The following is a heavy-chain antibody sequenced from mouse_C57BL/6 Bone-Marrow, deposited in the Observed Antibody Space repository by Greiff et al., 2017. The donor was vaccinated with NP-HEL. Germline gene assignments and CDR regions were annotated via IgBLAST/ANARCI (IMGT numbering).Heavy chain of an antibody. CDR3: ARAGGYPFAY. V-gene: IGHV5-6*01. CDR2: ISSGGSYT. D-gene: IGHD2-2*01. J-gene: IGHJ3*01. Sequence: EVQRVESGGDLVKPGGSLKLSCAASGFTFSSYGMSWVRQTPDKRLEWVATISSGGSYTYYPDSVKGRFTISRDNAKNTLYLQMSSLKSEDTAMYYCARAGGYPFAYWGQGTLVTVSA. CDR1: GFTFSSYG.